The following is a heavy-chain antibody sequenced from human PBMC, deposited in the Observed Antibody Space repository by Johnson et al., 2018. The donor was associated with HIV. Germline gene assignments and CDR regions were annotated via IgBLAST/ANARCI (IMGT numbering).Heavy chain of an antibody. CDR3: AKEYCGGDCSTDAFDI. CDR2: IGTAGDT. CDR1: GFTFSSYD. Sequence: VQLVESGGGLVQSGESLRLSCAASGFTFSSYDMHWVRQATGKGLEWVSAIGTAGDTYYPGSVKGRFTISRDNSKNTLYLQMNSLRAEDTAIDYCAKEYCGGDCSTDAFDIWGPGTVVTVSS. J-gene: IGHJ3*02. V-gene: IGHV3-13*01. D-gene: IGHD2-21*02.